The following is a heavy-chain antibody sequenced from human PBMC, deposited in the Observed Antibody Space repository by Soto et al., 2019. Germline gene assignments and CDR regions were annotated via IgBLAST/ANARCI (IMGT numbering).Heavy chain of an antibody. CDR3: ARSRRGTGARYFDY. CDR1: GYTFTSYA. Sequence: QVPLVQSGAEVKKPGASVKVSCKASGYTFTSYAMHWVRQAPGQRLEWMGWINAGNGNTKYSQKFQGRVTITRDTSASTAYMELSSLRSEDTAVYYCARSRRGTGARYFDYWGQGTLVTVSS. J-gene: IGHJ4*02. V-gene: IGHV1-3*01. D-gene: IGHD1-1*01. CDR2: INAGNGNT.